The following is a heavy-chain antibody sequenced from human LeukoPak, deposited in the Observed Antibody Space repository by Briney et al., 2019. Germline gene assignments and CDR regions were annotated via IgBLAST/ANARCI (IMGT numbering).Heavy chain of an antibody. Sequence: SETLSLTCTVSGASISSYYWTCLRQPPGKGLEWIGYIYYTGSGSTSNNPSLKSRVTISVDTSKNQFSLNLKSVTAADTAVYFCARHAVYAGSGWAFDYWGQGTLVTVFS. CDR1: GASISSYY. V-gene: IGHV4-59*08. CDR2: IYYTGSGST. CDR3: ARHAVYAGSGWAFDY. J-gene: IGHJ4*02. D-gene: IGHD6-19*01.